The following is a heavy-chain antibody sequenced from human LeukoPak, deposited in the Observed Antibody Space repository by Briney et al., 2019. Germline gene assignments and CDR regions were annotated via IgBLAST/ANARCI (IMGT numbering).Heavy chain of an antibody. CDR3: AKMNVLTGYYTPNFDF. V-gene: IGHV3-23*01. D-gene: IGHD3-9*01. CDR1: GFTFSSYA. CDR2: VSGSGSRT. Sequence: GGSLRLSCAASGFTFSSYAMSWVREAPRKGRECVSVVSGSGSRTDYADSVKGRFTISRDNSKNTLYLQMSSLSAEDTAVYYCAKMNVLTGYYTPNFDFWGQGTLVTVSS. J-gene: IGHJ4*02.